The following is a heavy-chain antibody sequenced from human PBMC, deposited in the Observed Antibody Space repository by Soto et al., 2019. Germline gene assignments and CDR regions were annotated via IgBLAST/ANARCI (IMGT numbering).Heavy chain of an antibody. J-gene: IGHJ6*02. D-gene: IGHD3-10*01. CDR1: GGSFSGYY. CDR3: ARNYYYGSGSYYNYYYYYGMDV. CDR2: INHSGST. V-gene: IGHV4-34*01. Sequence: SETLSLTCAVYGGSFSGYYWSWIRQPPGKGLEWIGEINHSGSTNYNPSLKSRVTISVDTSKNQFSLKLSSVTAADTAVYYCARNYYYGSGSYYNYYYYYGMDVWGQGTTVTVSS.